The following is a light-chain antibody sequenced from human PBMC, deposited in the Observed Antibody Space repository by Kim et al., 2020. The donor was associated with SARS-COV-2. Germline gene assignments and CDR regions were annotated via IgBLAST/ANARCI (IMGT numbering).Light chain of an antibody. CDR1: SGHRNYA. Sequence: ASVPLTCTLGSGHRNYAIAWHQQQPEKGPRYLMNLNNDGSHSKGDGIPDRFSGSSSGAERYLTISSLQSEDEADYYCQTWDTGIRVFGGGTQLTVL. V-gene: IGLV4-69*01. CDR2: LNNDGSH. CDR3: QTWDTGIRV. J-gene: IGLJ3*02.